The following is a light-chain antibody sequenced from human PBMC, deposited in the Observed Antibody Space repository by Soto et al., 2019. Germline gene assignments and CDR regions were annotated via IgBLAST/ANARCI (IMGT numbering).Light chain of an antibody. CDR1: SSDVGGYNY. V-gene: IGLV2-8*01. J-gene: IGLJ2*01. CDR2: GVS. CDR3: TSYTGSNKLI. Sequence: QSALTQPPSASGSPGQSVTISCTGTSSDVGGYNYVSWYQQHPGKAPKLMIYGVSERPSGVPDRFSGSKSGNTASLTVSGLQAEDEADYYCTSYTGSNKLIFGGGTKLT.